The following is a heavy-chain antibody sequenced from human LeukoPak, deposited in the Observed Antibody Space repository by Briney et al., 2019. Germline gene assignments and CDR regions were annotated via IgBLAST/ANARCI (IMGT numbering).Heavy chain of an antibody. V-gene: IGHV4-34*01. CDR1: GGSFSGYY. CDR2: INHSGST. J-gene: IGHJ5*02. CDR3: ARVLKRVGWFDP. Sequence: SETLSLTCAVYGGSFSGYYWSWIRQPPGKGLEWIGEINHSGSTNYNPSLKSRVTISVDTSKNQFSLKLSSVTAADTAVYYCARVLKRVGWFDPWGQGTLVTVSS.